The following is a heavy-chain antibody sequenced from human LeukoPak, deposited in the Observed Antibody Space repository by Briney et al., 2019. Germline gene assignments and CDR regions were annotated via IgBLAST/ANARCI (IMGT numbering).Heavy chain of an antibody. CDR3: ARYIVGATMGWFDP. Sequence: SETLSLTCAVYGGSFSGYYWSWIRQPPGKVLEWIGEINHSGSTNYNPSLKSRVTISVDTSKNQFSLKLSSVTAADTAVYYCARYIVGATMGWFDPWGQGTLVTVSS. J-gene: IGHJ5*02. CDR1: GGSFSGYY. D-gene: IGHD1-26*01. CDR2: INHSGST. V-gene: IGHV4-34*01.